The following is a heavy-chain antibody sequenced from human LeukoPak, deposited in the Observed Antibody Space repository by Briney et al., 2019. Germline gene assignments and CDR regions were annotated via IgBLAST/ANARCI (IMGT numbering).Heavy chain of an antibody. D-gene: IGHD2-15*01. CDR2: ISTSSSYI. J-gene: IGHJ4*02. CDR1: GFTFSSYT. CDR3: AKDGEYCSGGSCSFFDY. Sequence: GGSLRLSCAASGFTFSSYTMNWVRQAPGKWLEWVSSISTSSSYIYYADSVKGRFIISRDNARKSLYLQTNSLRAEDTAVYHCAKDGEYCSGGSCSFFDYWGQGTLVTVSS. V-gene: IGHV3-21*01.